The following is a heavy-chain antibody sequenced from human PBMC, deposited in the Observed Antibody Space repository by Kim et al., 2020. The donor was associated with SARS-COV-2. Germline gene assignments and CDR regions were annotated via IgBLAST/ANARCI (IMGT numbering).Heavy chain of an antibody. V-gene: IGHV3-11*01. J-gene: IGHJ4*02. CDR2: GSSI. Sequence: GSSIQYADTVNGRFTITRDSAKKSLSLQMTSLTPEDTAVYYCVREPANWGQGTLVTVSS. CDR3: VREPAN.